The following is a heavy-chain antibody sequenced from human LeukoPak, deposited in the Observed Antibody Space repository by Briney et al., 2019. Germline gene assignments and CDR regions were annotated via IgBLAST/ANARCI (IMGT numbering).Heavy chain of an antibody. J-gene: IGHJ4*02. V-gene: IGHV5-51*01. CDR2: IYPGASET. Sequence: GEHLKISCQPSGYSFTTFWIAWVRQMPGKGLELMRIIYPGASETIYTPSFQGQVSISADRSVSTAYLQWSSLKASDTAMYYCARQDCSGGSCRFDYWGQGTLVTVSS. D-gene: IGHD2-15*01. CDR3: ARQDCSGGSCRFDY. CDR1: GYSFTTFW.